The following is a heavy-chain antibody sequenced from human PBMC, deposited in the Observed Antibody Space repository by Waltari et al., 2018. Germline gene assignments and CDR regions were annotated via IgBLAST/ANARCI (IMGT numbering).Heavy chain of an antibody. J-gene: IGHJ4*02. CDR1: GGSFSGYY. Sequence: QVQLQQWGAGLLKPSETLSLTCAVYGGSFSGYYWSWIRQPPGKGLEWIGEINHRGSNNYNPSLKSRVTISVDTSKNQFSLKLGSVTAADTAVYYCARDNLFCTNGVCHLDYWGQGTLVTVSS. CDR3: ARDNLFCTNGVCHLDY. D-gene: IGHD2-8*01. CDR2: INHRGSN. V-gene: IGHV4-34*01.